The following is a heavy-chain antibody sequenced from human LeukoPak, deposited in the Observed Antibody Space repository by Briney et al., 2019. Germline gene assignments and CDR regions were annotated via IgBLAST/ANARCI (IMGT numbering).Heavy chain of an antibody. V-gene: IGHV4-34*01. J-gene: IGHJ4*02. CDR2: INHSGST. CDR1: GGSISSYY. CDR3: ASHYYGSGSYYKYDY. Sequence: SETLSLTCTVSGGSISSYYWSWIRQPPGKGLEWIGEINHSGSTNYNPSLKSRVTISVDTSKNQFSLKLSSVTAADTAVYYCASHYYGSGSYYKYDYWGQGTLVTVSS. D-gene: IGHD3-10*01.